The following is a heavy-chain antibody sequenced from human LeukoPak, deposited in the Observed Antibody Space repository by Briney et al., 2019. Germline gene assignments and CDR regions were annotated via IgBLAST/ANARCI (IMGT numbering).Heavy chain of an antibody. J-gene: IGHJ4*02. CDR1: GVYITKVLSF. CDR3: ARGRGVAACSD. V-gene: IGHV4-39*07. Sequence: SQTLSLTCAVSGVYITKVLSFWNWIRQPPGKGLGWIGSIYYSGGTYNTPPPKSRVTISVDTSKNQFSLKLSSLPPPDTPVFYCARGRGVAACSDWGQGTLVTVSS. D-gene: IGHD6-6*01. CDR2: IYYSGGT.